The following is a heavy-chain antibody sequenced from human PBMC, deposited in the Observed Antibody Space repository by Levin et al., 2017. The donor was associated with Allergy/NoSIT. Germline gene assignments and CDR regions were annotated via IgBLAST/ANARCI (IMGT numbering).Heavy chain of an antibody. D-gene: IGHD2-8*01. J-gene: IGHJ6*03. Sequence: LSLTCAASGFTFSSYAMHWVRQAPGKGLEWVAVISYDGSNKYYADSVKGRFTISRDNSKNTLYLQMNSLRAEDTAVYYCARDLISPLWYYYMDVWGKGTTVTVSS. CDR2: ISYDGSNK. CDR1: GFTFSSYA. CDR3: ARDLISPLWYYYMDV. V-gene: IGHV3-30-3*01.